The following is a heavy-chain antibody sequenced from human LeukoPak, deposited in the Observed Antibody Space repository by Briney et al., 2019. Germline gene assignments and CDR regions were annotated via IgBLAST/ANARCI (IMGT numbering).Heavy chain of an antibody. CDR1: GFTFSSYA. D-gene: IGHD2-21*01. J-gene: IGHJ4*02. CDR2: ISGSGGST. V-gene: IGHV3-23*01. Sequence: PGGFLRLSCAASGFTFSSYAMSWVRQAPGKGLEWVSAISGSGGSTYYADSVKGRFTISRDNSKNTLYLQMNSLRAEDTAVYYCAKDPRGMIGSSRGYFDYWGQGTLVTVSS. CDR3: AKDPRGMIGSSRGYFDY.